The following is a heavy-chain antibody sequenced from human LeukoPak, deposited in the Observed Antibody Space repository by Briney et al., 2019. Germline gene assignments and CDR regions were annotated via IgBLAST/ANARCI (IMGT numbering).Heavy chain of an antibody. CDR2: IYHSGST. CDR1: GGSISSNNW. D-gene: IGHD6-25*01. J-gene: IGHJ4*02. V-gene: IGHV4-4*02. Sequence: SETLPLTCEVSGGSISSNNWWSWVRQPPGKGLEWIGEIYHSGSTNYCPSLKSRVTMSVDESKNQFSLKLTSVTAADTAVYYCARGGTGYIDYWGQGTPVSPSS. CDR3: ARGGTGYIDY.